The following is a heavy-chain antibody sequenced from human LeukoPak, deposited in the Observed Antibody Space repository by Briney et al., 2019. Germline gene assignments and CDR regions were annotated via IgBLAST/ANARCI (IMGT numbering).Heavy chain of an antibody. J-gene: IGHJ4*02. CDR3: ARRPVDFDWLFY. V-gene: IGHV1-2*02. CDR2: IDPNSGGT. D-gene: IGHD3-9*01. CDR1: GYTFTGYY. Sequence: GASVKVSCKASGYTFTGYYMHWVRQAPGQGLEWMGWIDPNSGGTNYAQKFQGRVTMTRDTSISTAYMELSRLRSDDTAVYYCARRPVDFDWLFYWGQGTLVTVSS.